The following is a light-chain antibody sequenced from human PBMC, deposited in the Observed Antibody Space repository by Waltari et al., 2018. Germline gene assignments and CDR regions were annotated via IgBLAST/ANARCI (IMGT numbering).Light chain of an antibody. CDR3: MQGTHWPPIT. J-gene: IGKJ5*01. CDR2: KVS. Sequence: DVMMTQSPLSLPVTLGQPASISCRSSQSLIHSDGTTYLNWFVQRPGQSPRSLIYKVSRRDAGVPDRLTGRWSGTDFTLKISRVEAGDVGIYYCMQGTHWPPITFGQGTRLEIK. CDR1: QSLIHSDGTTY. V-gene: IGKV2-30*02.